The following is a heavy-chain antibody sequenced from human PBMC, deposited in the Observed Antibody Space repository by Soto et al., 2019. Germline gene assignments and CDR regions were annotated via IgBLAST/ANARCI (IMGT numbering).Heavy chain of an antibody. V-gene: IGHV3-30*18. J-gene: IGHJ3*02. CDR3: AKDRMITFGGVIDRDAFDI. D-gene: IGHD3-16*02. CDR2: ISYDGSNK. CDR1: GFTFSSYG. Sequence: QVQLVESGGGVVQPGRSLRLSCAASGFTFSSYGMHWVRQAPGKGLEWVAVISYDGSNKYYADSVKGRFTISRDNSKNTMYLQMNSLRDEDTAVYYCAKDRMITFGGVIDRDAFDIWGQGTMVTVSS.